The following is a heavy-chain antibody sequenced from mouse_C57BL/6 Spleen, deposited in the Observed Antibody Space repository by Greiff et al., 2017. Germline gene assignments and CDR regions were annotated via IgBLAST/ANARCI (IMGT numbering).Heavy chain of an antibody. Sequence: VQLQQPGAELVKPGASVKLSCKASGCTFTSYWMHWVKQRPGQGLEWIGMIHPNSGSTNYNEKFKSKATLTVDKSSSTAYMQLSSLTSEDSAVYDCAHGSSYGYFDVWGTGTTVTVSS. V-gene: IGHV1-64*01. J-gene: IGHJ1*03. D-gene: IGHD1-1*01. CDR2: IHPNSGST. CDR3: AHGSSYGYFDV. CDR1: GCTFTSYW.